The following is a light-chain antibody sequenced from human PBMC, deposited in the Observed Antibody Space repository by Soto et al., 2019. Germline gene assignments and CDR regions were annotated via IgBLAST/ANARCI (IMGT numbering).Light chain of an antibody. CDR1: QSLVHSDGNTY. CDR3: MQGTHFPYT. V-gene: IGKV2-24*01. J-gene: IGKJ2*01. Sequence: DVVMTQTPLLSPVTLGQPASISCRSSQSLVHSDGNTYLVWLHQRPGQSPRLLIHKTSDRFSGVSDRFSGSGPGTDFTLKISRVEAEDVGVYYCMQGTHFPYTFGRGTRLEI. CDR2: KTS.